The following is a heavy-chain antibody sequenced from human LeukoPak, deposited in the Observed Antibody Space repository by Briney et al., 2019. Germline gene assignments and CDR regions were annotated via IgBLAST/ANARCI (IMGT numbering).Heavy chain of an antibody. J-gene: IGHJ4*01. D-gene: IGHD6-19*01. CDR2: ISTSSSYI. CDR3: AKDRMEQWPTETLDY. Sequence: PGGSLRLSCAASRFTFSTYSMNWVRQAPGKGLEWVSFISTSSSYIYYADSVKGRFTISRDNSKNMLYLQMNSLRAEDTAVYYCAKDRMEQWPTETLDYWGQAPWSLSP. CDR1: RFTFSTYS. V-gene: IGHV3-21*04.